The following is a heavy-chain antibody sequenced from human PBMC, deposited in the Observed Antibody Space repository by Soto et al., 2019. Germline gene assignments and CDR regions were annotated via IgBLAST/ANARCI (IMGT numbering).Heavy chain of an antibody. CDR1: GYSFTSYW. Sequence: GESLKISCKGSGYSFTSYWIGWVRQMPGKGLEWMGIIYPGDSDTRYSPSFQGQVTISADKSISTAYLQWSSLKASDTAMYYCARVPVGATTYYYGMDVWGQGTTVTVSS. D-gene: IGHD1-26*01. V-gene: IGHV5-51*01. CDR3: ARVPVGATTYYYGMDV. J-gene: IGHJ6*02. CDR2: IYPGDSDT.